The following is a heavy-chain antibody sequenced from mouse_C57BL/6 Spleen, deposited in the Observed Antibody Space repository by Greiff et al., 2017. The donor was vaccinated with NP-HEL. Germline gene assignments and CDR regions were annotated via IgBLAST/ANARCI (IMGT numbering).Heavy chain of an antibody. V-gene: IGHV1-81*01. J-gene: IGHJ2*01. CDR3: ARFAYYSNPYYFDY. Sequence: QVQLKESGAELARPGASVKLSCKASGYTFTSYGISWVKQRTGQGLEWIGEIYPRSGNTYYNEKFKGKATLTADKSSSTAYMELRSLTSEDSAVYFCARFAYYSNPYYFDYWGQGTTLTVSS. D-gene: IGHD2-5*01. CDR1: GYTFTSYG. CDR2: IYPRSGNT.